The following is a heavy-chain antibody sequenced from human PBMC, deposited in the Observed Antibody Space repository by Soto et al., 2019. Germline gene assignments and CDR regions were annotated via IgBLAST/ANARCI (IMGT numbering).Heavy chain of an antibody. J-gene: IGHJ6*02. CDR2: IYYSGST. CDR3: AREIIARRGSINGNTFYYYGMDA. Sequence: SETLSLTCTVSGGSISSSSYYWGWIRQPPGKGLEWIGSIYYSGSTYYNPSLKSRVTISVDTSKNQFSLKLSSVTAADTAVYYCAREIIARRGSINGNTFYYYGMDAWGQGTTVTVSS. D-gene: IGHD1-7*01. CDR1: GGSISSSSYY. V-gene: IGHV4-39*01.